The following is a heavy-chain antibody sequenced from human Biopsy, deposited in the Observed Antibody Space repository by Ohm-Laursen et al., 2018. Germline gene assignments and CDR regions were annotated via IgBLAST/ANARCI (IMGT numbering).Heavy chain of an antibody. Sequence: SETLSLTCTVSSASITNYYWSWIRQPPGKGLEWIGFIYYTGHTNYNPSLKSRATISVDTSKNQFSLKVISVTAADTAVYYCARLTGDPSYWGQGILVTVSS. D-gene: IGHD7-27*01. CDR3: ARLTGDPSY. CDR2: IYYTGHT. J-gene: IGHJ4*02. V-gene: IGHV4-59*13. CDR1: SASITNYY.